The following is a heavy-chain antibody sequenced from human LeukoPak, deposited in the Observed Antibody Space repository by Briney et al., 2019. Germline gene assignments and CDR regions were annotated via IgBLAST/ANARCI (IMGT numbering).Heavy chain of an antibody. J-gene: IGHJ4*02. D-gene: IGHD6-6*01. V-gene: IGHV1-8*03. Sequence: GASVKVSCKASGYTSTSYDINWVRQATGQGLEWMGWMNPNSGNTGYAQKFQGRVTITRNTSISTAYMELSSLRSKDTAVYYCAREYSSSSGDYWGQGTLVTVSS. CDR1: GYTSTSYD. CDR2: MNPNSGNT. CDR3: AREYSSSSGDY.